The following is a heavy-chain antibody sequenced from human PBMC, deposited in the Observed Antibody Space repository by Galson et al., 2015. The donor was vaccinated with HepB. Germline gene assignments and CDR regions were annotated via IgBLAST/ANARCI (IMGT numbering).Heavy chain of an antibody. CDR3: ASDLGTTMILVVPGWRY. CDR2: ISYDGSNK. D-gene: IGHD3-22*01. V-gene: IGHV3-30-3*01. Sequence: SLRLSCAASGFTFSSYAMHWVRQAPGKGLEWVAVISYDGSNKYYADSVKGRFTISRDNSKNTLYLQMNSLRAEDTAVYYCASDLGTTMILVVPGWRYCGQATLLPVSS. J-gene: IGHJ1*01. CDR1: GFTFSSYA.